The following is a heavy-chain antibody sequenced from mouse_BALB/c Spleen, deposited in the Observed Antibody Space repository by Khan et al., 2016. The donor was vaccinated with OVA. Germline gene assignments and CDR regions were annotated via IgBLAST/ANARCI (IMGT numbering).Heavy chain of an antibody. D-gene: IGHD3-3*01. Sequence: QVQLQQSGPELVKPGASVKMSCKASGYTFTDYVMNWVKQRNGQGLEWIGQIYPGSDSTYYNEKFKGKATLTADRSSITAYMQLSNLTSEDSAGYCLARAGGDVFAYWGQGTLVTVSA. CDR1: GYTFTDYV. CDR3: ARAGGDVFAY. CDR2: IYPGSDST. V-gene: IGHV1-77*01. J-gene: IGHJ3*01.